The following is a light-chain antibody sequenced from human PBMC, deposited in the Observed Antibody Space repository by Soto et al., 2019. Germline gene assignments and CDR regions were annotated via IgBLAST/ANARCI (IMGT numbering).Light chain of an antibody. V-gene: IGKV1-9*01. J-gene: IGKJ4*01. Sequence: IQFTQSPSSLSASVGDRVTITCRASQGISSYLAWYQQKPGKAPKLLIYAASTLQSGVPSRFSGSGSGTDFTLTISSLQPEDFATYYCQQLNSYPRTFGGGTKVDIK. CDR3: QQLNSYPRT. CDR2: AAS. CDR1: QGISSY.